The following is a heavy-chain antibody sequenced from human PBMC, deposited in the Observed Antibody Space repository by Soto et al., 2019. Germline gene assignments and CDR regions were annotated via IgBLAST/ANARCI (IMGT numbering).Heavy chain of an antibody. D-gene: IGHD4-17*01. CDR3: VRNYRGNYGDYVPGILGY. V-gene: IGHV3-48*02. CDR2: ISSGSSVI. CDR1: GFTFRTYS. Sequence: GGSLRLSCTASGFTFRTYSMNWVRQAPGKGLEWVSYISSGSSVIYYADSVKGRITISRDNAKNSLYLQMNSLRDEDTAVYYCVRNYRGNYGDYVPGILGYWGQGTLVTVSS. J-gene: IGHJ4*02.